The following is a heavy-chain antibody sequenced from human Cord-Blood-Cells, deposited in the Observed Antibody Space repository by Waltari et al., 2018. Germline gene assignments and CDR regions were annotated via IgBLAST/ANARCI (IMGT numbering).Heavy chain of an antibody. D-gene: IGHD3-9*01. Sequence: EVQLLESGGGLVQPGGSLRLSCAASGFTFSSYAMSWVRQAPGEGLEWVSAISGSGGSTYYADSVKGRFTISRDNSKNTLYLQMNSLRAEDTAVYYCAKYPLHYDILTGYFDYWGQGTLVTVSS. CDR1: GFTFSSYA. V-gene: IGHV3-23*01. J-gene: IGHJ4*02. CDR2: ISGSGGST. CDR3: AKYPLHYDILTGYFDY.